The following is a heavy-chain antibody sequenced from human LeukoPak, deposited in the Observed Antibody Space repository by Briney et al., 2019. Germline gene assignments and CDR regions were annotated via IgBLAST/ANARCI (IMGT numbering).Heavy chain of an antibody. D-gene: IGHD2-15*01. J-gene: IGHJ6*02. V-gene: IGHV3-21*01. CDR2: ISGIGSYI. Sequence: PGGSLRLSCAASGFTFSSYSMNWVRQAPGKGLEWVSSISGIGSYIFYADSVQGRFSISRDNAKNSLYLQMNSLRAEDTAVYYCARGSCSGGNCYSGGGYYYFGMAVWGQGTTVTVSS. CDR3: ARGSCSGGNCYSGGGYYYFGMAV. CDR1: GFTFSSYS.